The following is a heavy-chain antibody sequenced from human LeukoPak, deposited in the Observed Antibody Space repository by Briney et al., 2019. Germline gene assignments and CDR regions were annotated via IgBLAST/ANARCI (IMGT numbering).Heavy chain of an antibody. CDR3: ARPYSYGPKDYFDY. J-gene: IGHJ4*02. CDR1: GFTFNNYG. D-gene: IGHD5-18*01. CDR2: ISGSGGST. V-gene: IGHV3-23*01. Sequence: PGGSLRLSCAASGFTFNNYGMNWVRQAPGKGLEWVSAISGSGGSTYYADSVKGRFTISRDNAKNSLYLQMNSLRAEDTAVYYCARPYSYGPKDYFDYWGQGTLVTVSS.